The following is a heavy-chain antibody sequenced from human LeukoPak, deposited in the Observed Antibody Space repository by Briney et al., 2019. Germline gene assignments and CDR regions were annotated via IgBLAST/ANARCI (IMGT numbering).Heavy chain of an antibody. V-gene: IGHV4-39*01. Sequence: SETLSLTCPVSGGSISSSSYYWGWIRQPPGKGLEWIGSIYYSGSTYYNPSLKSRVTISVDTSKNQFSLKLSSVTAADTAVYYCATYCSGGSCYGSFDYWGQGTLVTVSS. CDR3: ATYCSGGSCYGSFDY. J-gene: IGHJ4*02. CDR1: GGSISSSSYY. CDR2: IYYSGST. D-gene: IGHD2-15*01.